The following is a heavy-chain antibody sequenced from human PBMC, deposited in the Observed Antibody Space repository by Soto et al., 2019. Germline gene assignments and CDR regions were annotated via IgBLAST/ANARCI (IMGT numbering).Heavy chain of an antibody. J-gene: IGHJ4*02. Sequence: PGESLKISCKGSGYSFTSYWISWVRQMPGKGLEWMGRIDPSDSYTNYSPSFQGHVTISADKSISTAYLQWSSLKASDTAMYYCARRGSGWYYNDYWGQGTLVTVSS. CDR3: ARRGSGWYYNDY. CDR2: IDPSDSYT. CDR1: GYSFTSYW. D-gene: IGHD6-19*01. V-gene: IGHV5-10-1*01.